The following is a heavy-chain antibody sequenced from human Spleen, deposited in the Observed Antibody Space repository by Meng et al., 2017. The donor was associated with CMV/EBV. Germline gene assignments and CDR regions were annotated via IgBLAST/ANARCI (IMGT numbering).Heavy chain of an antibody. Sequence: LRLSCAVYGGSFSGYYWSWIRQHPGKGLEWIGYIYYSGSTYYNPSLKSRVTISVDTSKNQFSLKLSSVTAADTAVYYCAREGYGTNGPTLRMDVWGQGTTVTVSS. D-gene: IGHD2-8*01. CDR3: AREGYGTNGPTLRMDV. CDR1: GGSFSGYY. V-gene: IGHV4-31*11. CDR2: IYYSGST. J-gene: IGHJ6*02.